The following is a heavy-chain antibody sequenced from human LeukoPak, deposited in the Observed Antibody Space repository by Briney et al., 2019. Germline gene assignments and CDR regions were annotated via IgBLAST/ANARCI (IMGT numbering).Heavy chain of an antibody. J-gene: IGHJ6*02. CDR2: IYLGGST. D-gene: IGHD3-10*01. CDR3: TRGLRGSPYFYGMDV. CDR1: GGSFSGYY. V-gene: IGHV4-34*01. Sequence: SETLSLTCAVYGGSFSGYYWSWIRQPPGEGLEWIGEIYLGGSTNYRPSLKSRVTMSLDTSKNQFSLKLSSVTAAGTAIYYCTRGLRGSPYFYGMDVWGQGTTVTVSS.